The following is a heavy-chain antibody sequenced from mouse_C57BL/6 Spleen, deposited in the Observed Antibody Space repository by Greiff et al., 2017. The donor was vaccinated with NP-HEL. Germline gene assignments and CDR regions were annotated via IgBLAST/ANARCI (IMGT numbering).Heavy chain of an antibody. V-gene: IGHV1-81*01. CDR2: IYPRSGNT. CDR1: GYTFTSYG. J-gene: IGHJ2*01. Sequence: VQLQQSGAELARPGASVKLSCKASGYTFTSYGISWVKQRTGQGLEWIGEIYPRSGNTYYNEKFKGKATLTADKSSSTAYMELRSLTSEDSAVYFCAREGDSSGYSYFDYWGQGTTLTVSS. D-gene: IGHD3-2*02. CDR3: AREGDSSGYSYFDY.